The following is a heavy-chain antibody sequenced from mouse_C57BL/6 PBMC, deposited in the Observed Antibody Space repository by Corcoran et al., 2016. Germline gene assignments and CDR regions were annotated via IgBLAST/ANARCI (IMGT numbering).Heavy chain of an antibody. J-gene: IGHJ4*01. Sequence: DVQLQESGPGLVKPSQSLSLTCSVTGYSITSGYYWNWIRQFPGNKLEWMGYISYDGSNNYNPSLKNRISITRDTSKNQFFLKLNSVTTEDTATYYCAREIFNLLLRSYAMDYWGQGTSVTVSS. D-gene: IGHD1-1*01. CDR3: AREIFNLLLRSYAMDY. CDR1: GYSITSGYY. CDR2: ISYDGSN. V-gene: IGHV3-6*01.